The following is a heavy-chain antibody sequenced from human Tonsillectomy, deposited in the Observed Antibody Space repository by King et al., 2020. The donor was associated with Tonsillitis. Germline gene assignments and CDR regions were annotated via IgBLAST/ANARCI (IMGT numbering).Heavy chain of an antibody. CDR2: INRDGSSS. CDR1: GFTFSSYW. J-gene: IGHJ3*01. Sequence: VQLVESGGGLVQPGGSLRLSCAASGFTFSSYWMHWVRQAPGKGLVWVSRINRDGSSSNYVDSVKGRSTISRDNAKNTLYLQMSYLRAEDTAVYYCASSVDNAFDLWGQGTMVNVSS. D-gene: IGHD3-10*01. V-gene: IGHV3-74*01. CDR3: ASSVDNAFDL.